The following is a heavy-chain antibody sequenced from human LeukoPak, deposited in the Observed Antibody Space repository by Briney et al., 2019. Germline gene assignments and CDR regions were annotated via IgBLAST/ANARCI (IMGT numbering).Heavy chain of an antibody. V-gene: IGHV3-21*01. Sequence: GGSLRLSCAASGFTFSSYAMNWVRRAPGKGLEWVSSISRGSDHIFYADSMKGRFTISRDNAKNSLYLQMNSLGAEDTAVYYCARPYDTRGYFPDYWGQGTLVTVSS. CDR1: GFTFSSYA. D-gene: IGHD3-22*01. CDR2: ISRGSDHI. CDR3: ARPYDTRGYFPDY. J-gene: IGHJ4*02.